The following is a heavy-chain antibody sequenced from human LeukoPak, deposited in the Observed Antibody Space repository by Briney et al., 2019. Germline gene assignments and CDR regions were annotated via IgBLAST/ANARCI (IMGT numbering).Heavy chain of an antibody. CDR1: GFTFSDFW. Sequence: GSLRLSCAASGFTFSDFWMSWVRQAPGKGLEWVANIRQDGSEKYYVDSVKGRFTISRDNAQKSLYLEIDSLRAEDTAVYYCARKGIQLYFPLTHCGQGTLVTVSS. V-gene: IGHV3-7*01. D-gene: IGHD5-18*01. J-gene: IGHJ4*02. CDR3: ARKGIQLYFPLTH. CDR2: IRQDGSEK.